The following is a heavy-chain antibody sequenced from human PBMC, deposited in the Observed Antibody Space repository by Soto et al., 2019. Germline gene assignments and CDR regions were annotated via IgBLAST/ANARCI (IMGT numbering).Heavy chain of an antibody. V-gene: IGHV3-23*01. CDR2: ISGSGGST. CDR1: GFTFSSYA. CDR3: AKTRPERYCSGGSCYSSLDY. Sequence: GGSLRLSCAASGFTFSSYAMSWVRQAPGKGLEWVSAISGSGGSTYYADSVKGRFTISRDNSKNTLYLQMNSLRAEDTAVYYCAKTRPERYCSGGSCYSSLDYWGQGTLVTVSS. J-gene: IGHJ4*02. D-gene: IGHD2-15*01.